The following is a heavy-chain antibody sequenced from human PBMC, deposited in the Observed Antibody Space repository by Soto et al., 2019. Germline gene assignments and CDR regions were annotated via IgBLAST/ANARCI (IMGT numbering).Heavy chain of an antibody. CDR3: ERAYCSGGSCPTLGMDV. J-gene: IGHJ6*02. Sequence: GESLKISCKGSGYSFTSYWIGWVRQMPGKGLEWMGIIYPGDSDTRYSPSFQGQVTISADKSISTAYLQWSSLKASDTAMYYCERAYCSGGSCPTLGMDVWGQGTTVTVSS. V-gene: IGHV5-51*01. CDR1: GYSFTSYW. CDR2: IYPGDSDT. D-gene: IGHD2-15*01.